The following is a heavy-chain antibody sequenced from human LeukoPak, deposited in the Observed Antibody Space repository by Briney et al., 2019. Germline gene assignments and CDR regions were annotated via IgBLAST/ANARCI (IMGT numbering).Heavy chain of an antibody. CDR1: GGSFSGYY. D-gene: IGHD2-15*01. V-gene: IGHV4-34*01. J-gene: IGHJ5*02. CDR2: INHSGST. Sequence: ASETLSLTCAVYGGSFSGYYWSWIRQPPGKGLEWIGEINHSGSTNYNPSLKSRVTISVDTSKNQFSLKLSSVTAADTAVYYCARDRCSGGSCYSGWFDPWGQGTLVTVSS. CDR3: ARDRCSGGSCYSGWFDP.